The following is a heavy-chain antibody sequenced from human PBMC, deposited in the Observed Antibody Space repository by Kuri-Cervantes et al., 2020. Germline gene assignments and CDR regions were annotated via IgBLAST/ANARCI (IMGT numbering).Heavy chain of an antibody. V-gene: IGHV4-34*01. CDR1: GGSFSGYY. D-gene: IGHD3-3*01. Sequence: SETLSLTCAVYGGSFSGYYWSWIRQPPGKGLEWIGEIYHSGSTNYNPSLKSRVTISVDTSKNQFSLKLSSVTAADTAVYYCARGRSGYYPHRYNWFDPWGQGTLVTVSS. J-gene: IGHJ5*02. CDR3: ARGRSGYYPHRYNWFDP. CDR2: IYHSGST.